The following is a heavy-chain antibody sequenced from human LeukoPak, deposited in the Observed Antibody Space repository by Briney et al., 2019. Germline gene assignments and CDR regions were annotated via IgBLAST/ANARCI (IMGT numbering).Heavy chain of an antibody. D-gene: IGHD4-17*01. Sequence: PSETLSLTCTVSGGSISTNYWSWIRQSPGRGLEWIGYIYSSGGSKYNPSLKSRVTISEDTSRNQISLRLSSVTAADSAVYYCARQMDSVHYGDYVPDYFDIWGQGTLVTVSS. CDR1: GGSISTNY. CDR3: ARQMDSVHYGDYVPDYFDI. V-gene: IGHV4-59*08. J-gene: IGHJ4*02. CDR2: IYSSGGS.